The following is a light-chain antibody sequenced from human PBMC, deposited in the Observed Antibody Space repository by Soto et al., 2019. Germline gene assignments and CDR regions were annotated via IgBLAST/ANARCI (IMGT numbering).Light chain of an antibody. Sequence: DIQMTQSPSSLSASVGDRVTITCRASQGISNYLAWFQQTPGKVPKLLIYAASTLHSGVPSRFSGSGSGTDFTLTISSLPPEDVATYYCQKYNSVPLTFGPGTKVDIK. CDR3: QKYNSVPLT. V-gene: IGKV1-27*01. J-gene: IGKJ3*01. CDR1: QGISNY. CDR2: AAS.